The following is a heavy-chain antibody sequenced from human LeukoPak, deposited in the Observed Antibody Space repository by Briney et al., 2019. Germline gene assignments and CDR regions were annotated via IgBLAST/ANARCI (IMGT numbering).Heavy chain of an antibody. Sequence: GGSLRLSCAVSGFTFSDYAMHWVRQAPGKGLEWVAFIRYDGSNKYNADSVKGRFTISRDNSKNTLYVQMNSLRAEDTAVYYCAKDSSYGDLRGGFFDYWGQGTLVTVSS. J-gene: IGHJ4*02. D-gene: IGHD4-17*01. V-gene: IGHV3-30*02. CDR2: IRYDGSNK. CDR3: AKDSSYGDLRGGFFDY. CDR1: GFTFSDYA.